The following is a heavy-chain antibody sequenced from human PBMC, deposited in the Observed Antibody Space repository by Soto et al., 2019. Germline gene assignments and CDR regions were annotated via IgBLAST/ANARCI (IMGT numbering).Heavy chain of an antibody. CDR3: ARVPIELADPNWYFDL. V-gene: IGHV1-69*11. J-gene: IGHJ2*01. CDR2: IIPILGTA. Sequence: QVQLVQSGAEVKKPGYSVKVSCKASGGTLSSYAIGWVRQAPGQGLEWMGGIIPILGTANYAQNFQGRVTIVADESTNTAYMELSSLRSEDTAVYYCARVPIELADPNWYFDLWGRGTQVTVSS. CDR1: GGTLSSYA. D-gene: IGHD6-19*01.